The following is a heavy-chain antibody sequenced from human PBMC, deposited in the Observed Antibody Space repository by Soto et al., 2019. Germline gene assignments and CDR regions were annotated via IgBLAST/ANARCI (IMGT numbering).Heavy chain of an antibody. Sequence: QLQLQESGPGLVKPSETLSLTCTVSGGSISSSSYYWGWIRQPPGKGLEWIGSIYYSGSTYYDPSLKGRVTIPVDTPKNQFSLKLSSVTAADTAVYYCASEDMVRGVIIFNWGQGTLVTVSS. CDR2: IYYSGST. J-gene: IGHJ4*02. CDR1: GGSISSSSYY. V-gene: IGHV4-39*01. D-gene: IGHD3-10*01. CDR3: ASEDMVRGVIIFN.